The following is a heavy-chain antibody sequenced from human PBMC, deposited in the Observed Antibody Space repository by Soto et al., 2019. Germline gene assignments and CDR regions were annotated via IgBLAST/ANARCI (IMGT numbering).Heavy chain of an antibody. CDR1: GGTFSSYT. CDR3: ARDANYGDDVVPHVS. D-gene: IGHD4-17*01. J-gene: IGHJ5*02. CDR2: IIPILGIA. V-gene: IGHV1-69*08. Sequence: QVQLVQSGAEVKKPGSSVKVSCKSSGGTFSSYTISWVRQAPGQGLEWMGRIIPILGIANYAQKFQGRVTITADKSTSTAYMELSSLRSEDTAVYYCARDANYGDDVVPHVSWGQGTLVTVSS.